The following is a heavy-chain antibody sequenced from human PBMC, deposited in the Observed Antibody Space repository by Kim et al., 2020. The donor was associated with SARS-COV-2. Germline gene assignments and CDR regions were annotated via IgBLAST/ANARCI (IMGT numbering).Heavy chain of an antibody. J-gene: IGHJ5*02. V-gene: IGHV1-8*01. CDR3: ARDGLLDVGVRLDP. Sequence: ASVKVSCKASGYTFTSYDINWVRQATGQGLEWMGWMNPNSGNTGYAQKVQGRVTITRNTSISTAYMELSSLRSEDTAVYYCARDGLLDVGVRLDPWGQGTLVTVSS. CDR2: MNPNSGNT. CDR1: GYTFTSYD. D-gene: IGHD3-16*01.